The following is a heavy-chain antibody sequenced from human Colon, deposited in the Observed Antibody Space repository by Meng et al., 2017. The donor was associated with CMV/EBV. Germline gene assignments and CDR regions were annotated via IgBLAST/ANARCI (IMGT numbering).Heavy chain of an antibody. D-gene: IGHD1-26*01. CDR1: GFTFINYW. CDR2: TKQDGSES. CDR3: VRDGYSWSPAQSGADH. J-gene: IGHJ4*02. Sequence: GGSLRLSCVVSGFTFINYWMTWVRQAPGKGLEWVASTKQDGSESYYVDSVKGRFTISRDNAKHSLHLNLYSPRAEDTAVYYCVRDGYSWSPAQSGADHWGRGTLVTVSS. V-gene: IGHV3-7*01.